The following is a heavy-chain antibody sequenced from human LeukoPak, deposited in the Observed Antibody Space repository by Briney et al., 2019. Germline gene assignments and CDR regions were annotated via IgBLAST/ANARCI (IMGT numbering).Heavy chain of an antibody. J-gene: IGHJ4*02. D-gene: IGHD6-19*01. CDR3: ARLPGIAVAGRHYYFDY. CDR1: GGTFSSYA. V-gene: IGHV1-69*04. CDR2: IIPILGIA. Sequence: ASVKVSCKASGGTFSSYAISWVRQAPGQGLEWMGRIIPILGIASFAQKFQGRVTITADKSTSTAYMELSSLRSEDTAVYYCARLPGIAVAGRHYYFDYWGQGTLVTVSS.